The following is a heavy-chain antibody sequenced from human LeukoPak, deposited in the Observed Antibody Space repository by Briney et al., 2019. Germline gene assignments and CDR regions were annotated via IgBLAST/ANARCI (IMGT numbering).Heavy chain of an antibody. V-gene: IGHV4-34*01. J-gene: IGHJ6*03. D-gene: IGHD2-15*01. CDR1: GGSFSGYY. CDR2: INHSGST. Sequence: SETLSLTCAVYGGSFSGYYWSWIRQPPGKGLEWIGAINHSGSTNYNPSLKSRVTISVDTSKNQFSLKLSSVTAADTAVYYCARGNIVVVVAASYYYYYMDVWGKGTTVTVSS. CDR3: ARGNIVVVVAASYYYYYMDV.